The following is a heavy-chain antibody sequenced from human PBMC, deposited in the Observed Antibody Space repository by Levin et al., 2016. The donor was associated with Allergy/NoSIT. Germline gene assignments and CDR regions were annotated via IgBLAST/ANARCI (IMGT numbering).Heavy chain of an antibody. J-gene: IGHJ4*02. V-gene: IGHV3-7*01. D-gene: IGHD1-26*01. Sequence: WIRQPPGKGLEWVANIKQDGSEKYYVDSVKGRFTISRDNAKNSLYLQMNSLRAEDTAVYYCASHSVFRPEKLVGAGHFGYWGQGTLVTVSS. CDR3: ASHSVFRPEKLVGAGHFGY. CDR2: IKQDGSEK.